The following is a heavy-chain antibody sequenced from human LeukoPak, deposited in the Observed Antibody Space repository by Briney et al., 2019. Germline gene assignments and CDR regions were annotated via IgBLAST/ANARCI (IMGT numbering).Heavy chain of an antibody. CDR1: GGSISSGDYY. J-gene: IGHJ5*02. V-gene: IGHV4-30-4*01. CDR2: IYYSGST. D-gene: IGHD3-10*01. CDR3: ARAVPYYYGSGSPRCWFDP. Sequence: PSETLSLTCTVSGGSISSGDYYWSWIRQPPGKGLEWIGYIYYSGSTYYNPSLKSRVTISVDTSKNQFSLKLSSVTAADTAVCYCARAVPYYYGSGSPRCWFDPWGQGTLVTVSS.